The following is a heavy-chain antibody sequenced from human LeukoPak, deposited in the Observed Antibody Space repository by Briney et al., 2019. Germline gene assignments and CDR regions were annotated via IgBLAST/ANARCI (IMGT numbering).Heavy chain of an antibody. CDR2: IIPIFGTA. D-gene: IGHD6-19*01. J-gene: IGHJ4*02. Sequence: SVTVSCTASGGTFSSYAISWVRQAPGQGLEWMGGIIPIFGTANYAQKFQGRVTITADESTSTAYMELSSLRSEDTAVYYCARDSRGIAVADTAYYYFDYWGQGTLVTVSS. CDR1: GGTFSSYA. V-gene: IGHV1-69*13. CDR3: ARDSRGIAVADTAYYYFDY.